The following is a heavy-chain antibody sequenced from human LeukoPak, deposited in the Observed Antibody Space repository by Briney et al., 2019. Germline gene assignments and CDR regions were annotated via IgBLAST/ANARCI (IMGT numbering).Heavy chain of an antibody. Sequence: ASVKVSCKASGYTFTGYYLHWVRQAPGQGLEWMGWINPNSGGTNYAQKFQGRVTMTRDTSISTAYMELSRLRSDDTAVYYCARTYYYDSSGYYYGYWGQGTLVTVSS. D-gene: IGHD3-22*01. CDR2: INPNSGGT. J-gene: IGHJ4*02. CDR1: GYTFTGYY. V-gene: IGHV1-2*02. CDR3: ARTYYYDSSGYYYGY.